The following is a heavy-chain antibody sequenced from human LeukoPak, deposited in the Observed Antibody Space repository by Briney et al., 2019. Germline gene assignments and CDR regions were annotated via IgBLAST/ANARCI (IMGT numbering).Heavy chain of an antibody. Sequence: PSETLSLTCTVSGGSISSSSYYWGWIRQPPGKGLEWIGSIYYSGSTYYNPSLESRVTISVDTSKNQFSLKLSSVTAADTAVYYCARRGQTYYDFWSGYPSRKNAFDIWGQRTMVTVSS. D-gene: IGHD3-3*01. CDR3: ARRGQTYYDFWSGYPSRKNAFDI. J-gene: IGHJ3*02. CDR1: GGSISSSSYY. V-gene: IGHV4-39*01. CDR2: IYYSGST.